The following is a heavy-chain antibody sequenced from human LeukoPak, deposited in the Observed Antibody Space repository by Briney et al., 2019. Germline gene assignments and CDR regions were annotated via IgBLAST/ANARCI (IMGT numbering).Heavy chain of an antibody. D-gene: IGHD3-22*01. V-gene: IGHV4-39*01. CDR3: ARRHYYDSSGYHY. CDR2: IYYSGST. CDR1: GGSISSSSYY. Sequence: SETLSLTCTVSGGSISSSSYYWGWIRQPPGKGLEWIGSIYYSGSTYCNPSLKSRVTISVDTSKNQFSLKLSSVTAADTAVYYCARRHYYDSSGYHYWGQGTLVTVSS. J-gene: IGHJ4*02.